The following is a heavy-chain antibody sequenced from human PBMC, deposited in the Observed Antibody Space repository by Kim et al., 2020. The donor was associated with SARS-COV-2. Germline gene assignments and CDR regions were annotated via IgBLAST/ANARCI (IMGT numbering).Heavy chain of an antibody. CDR3: TTLMVQGVIYYYYYMDV. Sequence: VKGRFTISRDDSKNTLYLQMNSLKTEDTAVYYCTTLMVQGVIYYYYYMDVWGKGTTVTVSS. D-gene: IGHD3-10*01. J-gene: IGHJ6*03. V-gene: IGHV3-15*01.